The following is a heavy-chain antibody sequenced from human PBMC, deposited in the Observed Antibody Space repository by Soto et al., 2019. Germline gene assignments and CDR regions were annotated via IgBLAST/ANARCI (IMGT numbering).Heavy chain of an antibody. Sequence: ASVKVSCKASGYTFTSYAMHWVRQAPGQRLEWMGWINAGNGNTKYSQKFQGRVTITRDTSASTAYMELSSLRSEDTAVYYCARRGYYDTETKPTYYFDFRGQGTLVTVSS. J-gene: IGHJ4*02. V-gene: IGHV1-3*01. CDR3: ARRGYYDTETKPTYYFDF. CDR2: INAGNGNT. D-gene: IGHD3-22*01. CDR1: GYTFTSYA.